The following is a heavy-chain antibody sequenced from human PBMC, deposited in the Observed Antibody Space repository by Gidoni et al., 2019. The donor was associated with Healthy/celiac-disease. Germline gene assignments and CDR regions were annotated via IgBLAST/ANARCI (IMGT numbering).Heavy chain of an antibody. CDR1: GRSLSSSSYY. V-gene: IGHV4-39*01. J-gene: IGHJ2*01. CDR3: AIDYGDYFWYFDL. D-gene: IGHD4-17*01. CDR2: IYYSGST. Sequence: QLQLQESGPGLVKPSETLSLTCTVSGRSLSSSSYYWGWIRQPPGKGLEWIGSIYYSGSTYYNPYVKSRVTISVDTSKNQFSLKRSYVTAADTAVYYCAIDYGDYFWYFDLWGRGTLVTVSS.